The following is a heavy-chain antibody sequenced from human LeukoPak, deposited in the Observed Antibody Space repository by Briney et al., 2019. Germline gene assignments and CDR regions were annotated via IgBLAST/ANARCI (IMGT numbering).Heavy chain of an antibody. Sequence: SETLSLTCAVYGGSFSGYYWSWIRQPPGKGLEWIGEINHSGSTNYNPSLKSRVTISVDTSKNQFSLKLSSVTAADTAVYYCARETYRGAISPWGQGTLVTVSS. J-gene: IGHJ5*02. CDR1: GGSFSGYY. D-gene: IGHD1-26*01. CDR3: ARETYRGAISP. V-gene: IGHV4-34*01. CDR2: INHSGST.